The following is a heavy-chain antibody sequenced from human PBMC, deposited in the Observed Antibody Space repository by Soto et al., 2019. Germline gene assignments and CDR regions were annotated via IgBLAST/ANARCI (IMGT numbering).Heavy chain of an antibody. Sequence: QVQLVESGGSVVQPGRSLRLSCAASGFTFRSDGMHWVRQAPGKRLEWVAVISYDGSNKYYADSVKGRFTISRDNSKNSLYMQMNSLRAEDTAVYYCAKGAYSRSYLDYWGQGTLVTVSS. D-gene: IGHD1-26*01. CDR3: AKGAYSRSYLDY. CDR2: ISYDGSNK. V-gene: IGHV3-30*18. J-gene: IGHJ4*02. CDR1: GFTFRSDG.